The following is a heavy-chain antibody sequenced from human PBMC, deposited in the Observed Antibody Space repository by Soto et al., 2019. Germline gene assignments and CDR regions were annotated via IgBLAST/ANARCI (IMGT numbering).Heavy chain of an antibody. CDR1: GGTFSTYT. V-gene: IGHV1-69*02. CDR2: IIPMLAVT. Sequence: QVHLVQSGAEVKKPGSSVKVSCKAAGGTFSTYTLIWVRQAPGQGFEWMGRIIPMLAVTNSAQRFQGRVTLTADKSTSTVFMELTSLRSDDTAVYYCSIGSWSAESFDIWGQGTMVTVSS. J-gene: IGHJ3*02. CDR3: SIGSWSAESFDI. D-gene: IGHD2-2*01.